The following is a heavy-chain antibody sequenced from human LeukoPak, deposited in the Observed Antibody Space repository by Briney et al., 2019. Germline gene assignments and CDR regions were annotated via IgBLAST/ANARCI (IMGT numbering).Heavy chain of an antibody. CDR3: AKGLDGSGSYSPLDY. V-gene: IGHV3-23*01. CDR1: GFTFSTCA. J-gene: IGHJ4*02. Sequence: PGGSLRLSCAASGFTFSTCAMSWVRQAPGKGLEWVSSISGSGDYTYYADSVKGRFTISRDNSKNTLFLQMNSLRAEDTAVYYCAKGLDGSGSYSPLDYWGQGTLVTVSS. D-gene: IGHD3-10*01. CDR2: ISGSGDYT.